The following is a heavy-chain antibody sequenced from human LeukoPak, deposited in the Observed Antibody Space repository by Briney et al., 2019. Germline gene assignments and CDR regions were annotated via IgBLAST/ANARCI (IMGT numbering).Heavy chain of an antibody. CDR3: ANEAHRHLDLHN. Sequence: GGSLRLSCAASGFTLGHFAMNWVRQAPGKGLEWVSSIASDGGTFYAGSVKGRFTISRDISTNTLHLQMNSLRADDTAIYFCANEAHRHLDLHNWGQGTLVTVST. CDR1: GFTLGHFA. V-gene: IGHV3-23*01. CDR2: IASDGGT. J-gene: IGHJ4*02.